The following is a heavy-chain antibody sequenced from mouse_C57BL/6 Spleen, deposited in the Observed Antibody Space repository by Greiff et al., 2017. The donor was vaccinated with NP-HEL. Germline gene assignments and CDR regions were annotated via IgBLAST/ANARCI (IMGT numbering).Heavy chain of an antibody. D-gene: IGHD2-5*01. V-gene: IGHV1-80*01. CDR3: ARYSRAYYYAMDY. CDR2: IYPGDGDT. Sequence: VQLQESGAELVKPGASVKISCKASGYAFSSYWMNWVKQRPGKGLEWIGQIYPGDGDTNYNGKFKGKATLTAAKSSSTAYMQLSSLTSEDSAIYFCARYSRAYYYAMDYWGQGTSVTVSS. CDR1: GYAFSSYW. J-gene: IGHJ4*01.